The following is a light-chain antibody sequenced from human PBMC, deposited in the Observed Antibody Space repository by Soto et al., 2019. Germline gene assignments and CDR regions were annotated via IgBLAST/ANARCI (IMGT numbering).Light chain of an antibody. V-gene: IGKV3-20*01. Sequence: EIVLTQSPATLSLSPGERATLSCRASQSVGSSFLAWFQHKPGQAPRLLIFGASTRATGFPARFSGSGSGTDFTLTISRLEPEDFAVYYCQQYGSSPPTFGQGTKVDIK. J-gene: IGKJ1*01. CDR2: GAS. CDR3: QQYGSSPPT. CDR1: QSVGSSF.